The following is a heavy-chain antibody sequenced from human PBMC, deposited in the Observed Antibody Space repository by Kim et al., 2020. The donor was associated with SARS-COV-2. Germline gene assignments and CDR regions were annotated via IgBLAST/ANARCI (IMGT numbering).Heavy chain of an antibody. Sequence: ASVKVSCKASGYTFTSYYMHWVRQAPGQGLEWMGIINPSGGSTSYAQKFQGRVTMTRDTSTSTVYMELSSLRSEDTAVYYCARDKTGHCSSTSCYIGWYFDLWGRGTLVTVSS. J-gene: IGHJ2*01. V-gene: IGHV1-46*01. D-gene: IGHD2-2*02. CDR3: ARDKTGHCSSTSCYIGWYFDL. CDR1: GYTFTSYY. CDR2: INPSGGST.